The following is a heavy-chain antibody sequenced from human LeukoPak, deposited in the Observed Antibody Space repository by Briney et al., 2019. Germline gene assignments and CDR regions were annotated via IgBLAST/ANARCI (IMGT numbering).Heavy chain of an antibody. Sequence: ASVKVSCKASGYTFTNYGINWVRQAPGQGLEWMGWISGYNGNTNYAQKLQGRATMTTDTSTTTAYMELRSLRSDDTAMYYCARGDHGGNPDYWGQGTLVTVSS. V-gene: IGHV1-18*01. CDR1: GYTFTNYG. J-gene: IGHJ4*02. D-gene: IGHD4-23*01. CDR2: ISGYNGNT. CDR3: ARGDHGGNPDY.